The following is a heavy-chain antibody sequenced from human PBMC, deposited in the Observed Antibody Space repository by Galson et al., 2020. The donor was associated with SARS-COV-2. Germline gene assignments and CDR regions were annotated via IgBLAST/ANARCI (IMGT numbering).Heavy chain of an antibody. CDR2: IYPGDSDT. CDR3: TRYDLGGHGGSDY. Sequence: HGESLKISCKTSGYTFTNYWIGWVRQMPGKGLEWMGIIYPGDSDTKYSPSFQGLVTMSADKSINTAYLQWSSLKASDTAMYYCTRYDLGGHGGSDYWGQGTLVTVSS. J-gene: IGHJ4*02. CDR1: GYTFTNYW. V-gene: IGHV5-51*01. D-gene: IGHD5-12*01.